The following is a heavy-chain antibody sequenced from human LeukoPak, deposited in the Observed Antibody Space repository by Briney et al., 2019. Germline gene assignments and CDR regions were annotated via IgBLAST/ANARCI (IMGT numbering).Heavy chain of an antibody. CDR1: GFTFNTYS. CDR3: ARGWFGELFPGDY. V-gene: IGHV3-21*06. CDR2: IDSSGGYM. J-gene: IGHJ4*02. Sequence: GGSLRLSCEASGFTFNTYSMNWARQAPGKGLEWVSSIDSSGGYMFYADSVKGRFIISRDNAKDSLYLQMNSLRVEDTAVYYCARGWFGELFPGDYWGQGTLVTVSS. D-gene: IGHD3-10*01.